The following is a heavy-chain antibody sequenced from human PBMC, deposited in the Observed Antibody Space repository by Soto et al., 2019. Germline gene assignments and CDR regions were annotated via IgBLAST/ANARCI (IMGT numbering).Heavy chain of an antibody. D-gene: IGHD4-17*01. Sequence: QVQLVESGGGVVQPGRSLRLSCAASGFTFSSYAMHWVRQAPGKGLEWVAVISYDGSNKYYADSVKGRFTISRDNSKNTLYLQMNSLRAEDTAVYYCARDSSSYGDSFFDYWGQGTLVTVSS. J-gene: IGHJ4*02. CDR2: ISYDGSNK. V-gene: IGHV3-30-3*01. CDR1: GFTFSSYA. CDR3: ARDSSSYGDSFFDY.